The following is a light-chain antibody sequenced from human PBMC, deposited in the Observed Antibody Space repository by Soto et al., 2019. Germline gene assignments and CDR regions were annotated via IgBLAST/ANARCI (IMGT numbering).Light chain of an antibody. CDR2: AAS. Sequence: EIQVTQSPSSLSASVGDSVTLSFQTSQRVDSYIHWYQHQSGKPPKLLIYAASTLESGVPSRFSATVSGTEFSLTITSLQPEDFATYYCQQLFDSPITFGQGTRLEIK. CDR3: QQLFDSPIT. CDR1: QRVDSY. J-gene: IGKJ5*01. V-gene: IGKV1-9*01.